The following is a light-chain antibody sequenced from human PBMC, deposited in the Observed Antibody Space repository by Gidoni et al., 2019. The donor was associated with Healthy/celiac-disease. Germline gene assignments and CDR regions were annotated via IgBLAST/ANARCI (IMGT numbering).Light chain of an antibody. CDR2: AAS. J-gene: IGKJ5*01. Sequence: DIQMPQPPSSLPASVGDSVTITCRASHSTSSYLNRYQQQPGKAPKLLIHAASSLQSGVPSRFSGSGSGTDFTLTISRLQPEDFATYYCQQSYSTPITFGRXTRLEIK. CDR3: QQSYSTPIT. V-gene: IGKV1-39*01. CDR1: HSTSSY.